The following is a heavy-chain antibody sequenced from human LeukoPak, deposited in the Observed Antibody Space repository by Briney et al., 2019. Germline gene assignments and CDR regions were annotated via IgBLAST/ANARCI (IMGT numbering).Heavy chain of an antibody. CDR2: IYSGGST. D-gene: IGHD5-12*01. CDR1: GFTVSSNY. J-gene: IGHJ4*02. CDR3: AKLTSGWVVAAFDY. Sequence: GGSLRLSCAASGFTVSSNYMSWVRQAPGKGLEWVSVIYSGGSTYYADSVKGRFTISRDNSKNTLYLQMNSLRAEDTAVYYCAKLTSGWVVAAFDYWGQGTLVSVSS. V-gene: IGHV3-66*01.